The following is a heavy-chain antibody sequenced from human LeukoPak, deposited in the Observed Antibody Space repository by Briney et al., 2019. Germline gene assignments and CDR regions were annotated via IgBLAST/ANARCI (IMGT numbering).Heavy chain of an antibody. CDR2: ISGSGRST. J-gene: IGHJ5*02. CDR1: GFTFSSYA. V-gene: IGHV3-23*01. CDR3: AKAGNIVVVPAAPGRGVGYNWFDP. D-gene: IGHD2-2*01. Sequence: SGGSLRLSCAASGFTFSSYAMSWVRQAPGKGLEWVSAISGSGRSTYYADSVKGRFTISRDNSRNTLYLQMNSLRAEDTAVYYCAKAGNIVVVPAAPGRGVGYNWFDPWGQGTLVTVSS.